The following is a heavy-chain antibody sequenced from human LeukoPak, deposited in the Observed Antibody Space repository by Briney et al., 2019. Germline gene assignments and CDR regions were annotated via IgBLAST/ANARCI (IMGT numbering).Heavy chain of an antibody. D-gene: IGHD6-19*01. Sequence: GGSLRLSCAASGFTFSSYAMSWVRQAPGKGLEWVSAISGSGGSTYYADFVKGRFTISRDNSKNTLYLQMNSLRAEDTAVYYCAKDPYSSGWYYFDYWGQGTLVTVSS. V-gene: IGHV3-23*01. CDR3: AKDPYSSGWYYFDY. CDR2: ISGSGGST. J-gene: IGHJ4*02. CDR1: GFTFSSYA.